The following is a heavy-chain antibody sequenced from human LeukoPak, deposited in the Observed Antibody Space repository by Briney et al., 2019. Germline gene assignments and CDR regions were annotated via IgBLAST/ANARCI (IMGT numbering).Heavy chain of an antibody. CDR3: AKQSDSSGYYLFDY. D-gene: IGHD3-22*01. Sequence: GGSLRLSCAASGFTFSSYGMHWVRQAPGKGLEWVAVISYDGSNKYYADSVKGRFTISRDNSKNTLYLQMNSLRAEDTAVYYCAKQSDSSGYYLFDYWGQGTLVTVSS. J-gene: IGHJ4*02. V-gene: IGHV3-30*18. CDR1: GFTFSSYG. CDR2: ISYDGSNK.